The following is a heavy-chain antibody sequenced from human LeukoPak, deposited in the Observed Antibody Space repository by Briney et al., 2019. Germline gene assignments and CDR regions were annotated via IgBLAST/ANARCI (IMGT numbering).Heavy chain of an antibody. CDR3: ARGGFLRGILTGYYGIDY. CDR2: IIPIFGTA. V-gene: IGHV1-69*05. Sequence: GASVKVSCKASGGTFSSYAISWVRQAPGQGLEWMGGIIPIFGTANYAQKFQGRVTITRNTSISTAYMELGSLRSEDTAVYYCARGGFLRGILTGYYGIDYWGQGTLVTVSS. J-gene: IGHJ4*02. D-gene: IGHD3-9*01. CDR1: GGTFSSYA.